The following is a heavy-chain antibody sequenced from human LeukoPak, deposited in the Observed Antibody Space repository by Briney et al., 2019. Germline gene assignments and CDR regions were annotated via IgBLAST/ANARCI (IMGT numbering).Heavy chain of an antibody. D-gene: IGHD3-10*01. J-gene: IGHJ4*02. CDR3: ARDRWAVWMVRGVILDY. CDR1: GFTFSPYP. V-gene: IGHV3-30-3*01. Sequence: GGSLRLSCATSGFTFSPYPMHWVRQAPGKGLEWVAVISYDGSNKYYADSVKGRFTISRDNSKNTLYLQMNSLRAEDTAVYYCARDRWAVWMVRGVILDYWGQGTLVTVSS. CDR2: ISYDGSNK.